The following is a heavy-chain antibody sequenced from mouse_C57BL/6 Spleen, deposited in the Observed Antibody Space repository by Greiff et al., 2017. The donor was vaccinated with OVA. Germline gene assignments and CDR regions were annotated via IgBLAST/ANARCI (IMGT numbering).Heavy chain of an antibody. CDR3: ASMVTTPYWYFDV. CDR1: GYTFTSYW. Sequence: VQLQQPGTELVKPGASVKLSCKASGYTFTSYWMHWVKQRPGQGLEWIGNINPSNGGTNYNEKFKSQATLTVDKSSSTAYMQLSSLTSEDSAVYYCASMVTTPYWYFDVGGTGTTVTVSS. J-gene: IGHJ1*03. V-gene: IGHV1-53*01. CDR2: INPSNGGT. D-gene: IGHD2-2*01.